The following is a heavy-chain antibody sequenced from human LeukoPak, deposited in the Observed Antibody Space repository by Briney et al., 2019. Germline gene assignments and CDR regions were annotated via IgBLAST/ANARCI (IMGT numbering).Heavy chain of an antibody. CDR3: ARGLQEWERRRDF. D-gene: IGHD1-26*01. V-gene: IGHV3-74*01. CDR1: GFTFSSYG. Sequence: GGSLRLSCAASGFTFSSYGMTWVRQPPGKGLVWVSRINGDGSRTDYAESVQGRFTVSRDNAKNTLYLQLNSLRAEDTAVYYCARGLQEWERRRDFWGQGTLVTVSS. J-gene: IGHJ4*02. CDR2: INGDGSRT.